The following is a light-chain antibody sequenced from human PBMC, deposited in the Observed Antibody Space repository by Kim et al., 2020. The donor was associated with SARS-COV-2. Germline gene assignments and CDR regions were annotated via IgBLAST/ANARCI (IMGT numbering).Light chain of an antibody. Sequence: QSVLTQPPSASGTPGQRATISCSGSSSNIGSNTVNWYQHLPGTAPKLLIYSRNQRPSGVPDRFSGSKSGTSASLAISGLQSQDEADYYCAAWDDSLSGPVFGGGTQLTVL. CDR2: SRN. CDR3: AAWDDSLSGPV. V-gene: IGLV1-44*01. CDR1: SSNIGSNT. J-gene: IGLJ3*02.